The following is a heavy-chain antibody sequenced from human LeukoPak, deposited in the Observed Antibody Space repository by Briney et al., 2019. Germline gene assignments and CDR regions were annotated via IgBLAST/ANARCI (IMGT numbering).Heavy chain of an antibody. J-gene: IGHJ4*02. Sequence: GGSLRLSCAASGFTFSSYAMTWVRQAPGKGLEWLANIKEDGSETYYADSVKGRFTISRDNAKNSLYLHMNSLRAEDTAVYYCARADLLRYFDWLTKDFDYWGQGTLVTVSS. V-gene: IGHV3-7*01. D-gene: IGHD3-9*01. CDR1: GFTFSSYA. CDR3: ARADLLRYFDWLTKDFDY. CDR2: IKEDGSET.